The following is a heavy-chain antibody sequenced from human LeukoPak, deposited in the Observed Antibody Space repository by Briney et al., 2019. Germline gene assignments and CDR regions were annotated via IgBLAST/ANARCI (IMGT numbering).Heavy chain of an antibody. V-gene: IGHV4-39*01. Sequence: SETLSLTCTVSGGSISRTTYYWGWIRQPPGKGLEWIGSIYYTGDIYHNPSLKSRLTISVDTPKNQFSLKLSSVTAADTAVYYCARHVYYGSGSYYDDAFDMWGQGTMVTVSS. D-gene: IGHD3-10*01. CDR2: IYYTGDI. J-gene: IGHJ3*02. CDR3: ARHVYYGSGSYYDDAFDM. CDR1: GGSISRTTYY.